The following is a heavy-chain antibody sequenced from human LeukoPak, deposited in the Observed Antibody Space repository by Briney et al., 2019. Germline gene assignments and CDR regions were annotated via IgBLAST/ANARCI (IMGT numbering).Heavy chain of an antibody. V-gene: IGHV3-11*01. D-gene: IGHD3-10*01. CDR2: ISSSGSTI. J-gene: IGHJ4*02. Sequence: GGSLRLSCAASGFTFSDYYMSWVRQAPGKGLEWVSYISSSGSTIYYADSVKGRFTISRDNDKNSLYLQMNSLRAEDTAVYYCARGGGLLWFGELLPEYYFDYWGQGTLVTVSS. CDR1: GFTFSDYY. CDR3: ARGGGLLWFGELLPEYYFDY.